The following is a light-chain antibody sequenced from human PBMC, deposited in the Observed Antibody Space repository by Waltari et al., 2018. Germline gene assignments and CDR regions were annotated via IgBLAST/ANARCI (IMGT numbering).Light chain of an antibody. J-gene: IGLJ1*01. Sequence: QSALTQPASVSGTPGQSITLSCPGTNRDVGNYNLVSWYQHHPGEAPKLMICEVIKRPSGVSNRFSGSKSGNTASLTISGLQAEDEVDYYCCSYAGSGTYVFGTGTKVTVL. CDR1: NRDVGNYNL. CDR2: EVI. V-gene: IGLV2-23*02. CDR3: CSYAGSGTYV.